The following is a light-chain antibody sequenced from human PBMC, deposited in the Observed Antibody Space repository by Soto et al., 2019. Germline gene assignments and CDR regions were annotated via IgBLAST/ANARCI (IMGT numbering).Light chain of an antibody. CDR1: HIINRW. Sequence: DIQMTQSPARLSASLGDRVTITGLARHIINRWLAWYQQKPCRAPKLLIYDASSLQSGVPSRFSGSGSGTEFALTITSLQPDDFATYHCQEYNTYSWAFGQGTKVDIK. CDR3: QEYNTYSWA. V-gene: IGKV1-5*01. CDR2: DAS. J-gene: IGKJ1*01.